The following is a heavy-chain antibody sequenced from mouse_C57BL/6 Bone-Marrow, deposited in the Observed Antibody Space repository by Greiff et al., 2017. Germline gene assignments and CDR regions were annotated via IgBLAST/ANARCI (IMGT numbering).Heavy chain of an antibody. J-gene: IGHJ4*01. Sequence: EVQLVESGPGLAKPSQTLSLTCSVTGYSITSDYWNWIRKFPGNKLEYMGYISYSGSTYSNPSLKSRIPITRDTSKNQYYLQLNSVTTEDTATYYCARYPSDGYYAMDYWGQGTSVTVSS. CDR1: GYSITSDY. V-gene: IGHV3-8*01. D-gene: IGHD2-3*01. CDR3: ARYPSDGYYAMDY. CDR2: ISYSGST.